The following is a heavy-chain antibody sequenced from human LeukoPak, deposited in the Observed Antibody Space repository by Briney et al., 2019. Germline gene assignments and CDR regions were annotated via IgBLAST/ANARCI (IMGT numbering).Heavy chain of an antibody. CDR3: ARGEGRFRYGGNPVNAFDI. CDR2: ISGYNGNT. CDR1: GYTFTSYG. Sequence: GASVKVSCKASGYTFTSYGISWVRQAPGQGLEWMGWISGYNGNTKYAQKFQGRVTMTTDTSTSTAYMELRSLRSDDTAVYYCARGEGRFRYGGNPVNAFDIWGQGTMVTVSS. D-gene: IGHD4-23*01. V-gene: IGHV1-18*01. J-gene: IGHJ3*02.